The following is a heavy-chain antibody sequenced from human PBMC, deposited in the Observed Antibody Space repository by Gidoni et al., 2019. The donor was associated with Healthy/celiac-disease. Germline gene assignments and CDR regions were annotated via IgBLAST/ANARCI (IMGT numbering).Heavy chain of an antibody. CDR1: GFTFSSYS. D-gene: IGHD2-21*01. Sequence: EVQLVESGGGLVQPGGYLRLSCAASGFTFSSYSMNWVRQAPGKGLGWVSYISSSSSTIYYSDSVKGRFTISRDNAKNSLYLQMNSLRAEDTAVYYCARGAGVILWGPGREYYFDYCGQGTLVTVSS. CDR2: ISSSSSTI. V-gene: IGHV3-48*01. CDR3: ARGAGVILWGPGREYYFDY. J-gene: IGHJ4*02.